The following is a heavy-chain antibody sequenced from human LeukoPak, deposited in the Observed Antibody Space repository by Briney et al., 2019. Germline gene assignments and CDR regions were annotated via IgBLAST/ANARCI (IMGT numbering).Heavy chain of an antibody. CDR2: INHSGST. V-gene: IGHV4-34*01. J-gene: IGHJ4*02. Sequence: SETLSLTCAVYGGSFSGYYWSWIRQPPGKGLEWIGEINHSGSTNYNPSLKSRVTISVDTSRSQFSLKLSSVTAADTAVYYCARGGRDGYNYDYFDYWGQGTLVTVSS. CDR1: GGSFSGYY. CDR3: ARGGRDGYNYDYFDY. D-gene: IGHD5-24*01.